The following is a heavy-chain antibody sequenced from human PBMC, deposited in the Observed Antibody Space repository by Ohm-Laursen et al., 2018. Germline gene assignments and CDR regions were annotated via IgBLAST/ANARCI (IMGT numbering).Heavy chain of an antibody. CDR1: GISLSTSGMR. CDR3: ARMADGWFGAFDI. J-gene: IGHJ3*02. D-gene: IGHD6-19*01. Sequence: TQTLTLTCTVSGISLSTSGMRVGWIRQPPGKALEWLARVDWDDEEFYSTSLKSRLTISKDTSKNQVVLTMANMDPVDTATYYCARMADGWFGAFDIWGQGTMVTVSS. CDR2: VDWDDEE. V-gene: IGHV2-70*04.